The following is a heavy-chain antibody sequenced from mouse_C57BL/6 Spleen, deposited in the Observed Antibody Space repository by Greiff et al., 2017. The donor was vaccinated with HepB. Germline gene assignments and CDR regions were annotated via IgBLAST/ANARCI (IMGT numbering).Heavy chain of an antibody. D-gene: IGHD1-1*01. CDR3: TRLYGSSYWYFDV. CDR2: IDPETGGT. J-gene: IGHJ1*03. Sequence: VQLQQSGAELVRPGASVTLSCKASGYTFTDYEMHWVKQTPVHGLEWIGAIDPETGGTAYNQKFKGKAILTADKSSSTAYMGLRSLTSEDSAVYYCTRLYGSSYWYFDVWGTGTTVTVSS. V-gene: IGHV1-15*01. CDR1: GYTFTDYE.